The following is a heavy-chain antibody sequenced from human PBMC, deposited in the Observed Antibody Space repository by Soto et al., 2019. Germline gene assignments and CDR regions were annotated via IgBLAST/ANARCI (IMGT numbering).Heavy chain of an antibody. Sequence: PSETLSLTCTVSGGSITSYYWSWIRQPPGKGLEWIGYIYYSGSTNYNPSLKSRVTISVDTSTNQLSLKLSSVTAADTAVYYCARAAGSGTFLFDFWGQGTLVTVSS. J-gene: IGHJ4*02. CDR3: ARAAGSGTFLFDF. CDR2: IYYSGST. V-gene: IGHV4-59*01. D-gene: IGHD3-10*01. CDR1: GGSITSYY.